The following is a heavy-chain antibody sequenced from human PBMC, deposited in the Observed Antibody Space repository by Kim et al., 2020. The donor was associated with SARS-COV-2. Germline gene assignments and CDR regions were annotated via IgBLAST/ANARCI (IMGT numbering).Heavy chain of an antibody. J-gene: IGHJ6*02. CDR2: SSSYI. CDR3: ARDARV. V-gene: IGHV3-21*01. Sequence: SSSYIYYADSVKGRFTISRDNAKNSLYLQMNSLRAEDTAVYYCARDARVWGQGTTVTVSS.